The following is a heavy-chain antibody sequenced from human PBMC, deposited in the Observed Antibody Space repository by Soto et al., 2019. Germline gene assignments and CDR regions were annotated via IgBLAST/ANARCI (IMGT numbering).Heavy chain of an antibody. CDR3: AKDESSGELNLPGY. V-gene: IGHV3-23*01. J-gene: IGHJ4*02. Sequence: PGGSLRLSCAASGFTFSSYAMSWVRQAPGKGLEWVSAISGSGGSTYYADSVKGRFTISRDNSKSTLYLQMNSLRAEDTAVYYCAKDESSGELNLPGYWGQGTLVTVSS. CDR2: ISGSGGST. D-gene: IGHD6-19*01. CDR1: GFTFSSYA.